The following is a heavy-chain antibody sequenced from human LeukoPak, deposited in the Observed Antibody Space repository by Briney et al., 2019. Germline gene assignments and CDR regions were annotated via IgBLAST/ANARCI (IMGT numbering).Heavy chain of an antibody. J-gene: IGHJ3*01. CDR3: AKDSSVLPKPLDL. D-gene: IGHD4/OR15-4a*01. Sequence: GGSLRLSCAASGFRFDRFAMTCVRQAPGKGLEWVSAISYSGTSPYYGDSVKGRFTISRDNSKNTVYLQMNSLRDEDTALYYCAKDSSVLPKPLDLWRQGTMVTVSS. CDR2: ISYSGTSP. V-gene: IGHV3-23*01. CDR1: GFRFDRFA.